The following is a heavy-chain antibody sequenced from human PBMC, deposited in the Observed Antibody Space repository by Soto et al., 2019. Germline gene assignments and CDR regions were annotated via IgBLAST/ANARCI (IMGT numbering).Heavy chain of an antibody. CDR2: IRRDGNLI. CDR1: GFSFNTYS. Sequence: EVQLMESGGGLIQPGGSLRLSCAGSGFSFNTYSMNWVRQAPGKGLEWISYIRRDGNLIYYADSVKGRFTISKDNAKNSRYLKMSSLGAEDTALYYCATVVGGEFYGSVYLVWGQGTTVNVSS. CDR3: ATVVGGEFYGSVYLV. D-gene: IGHD3-10*01. V-gene: IGHV3-48*01. J-gene: IGHJ6*02.